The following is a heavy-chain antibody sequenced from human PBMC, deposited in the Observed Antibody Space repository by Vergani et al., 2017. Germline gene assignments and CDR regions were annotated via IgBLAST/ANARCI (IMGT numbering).Heavy chain of an antibody. J-gene: IGHJ4*02. V-gene: IGHV1-46*03. CDR2: INPSGGHT. CDR3: ARGEYGILTGYRY. D-gene: IGHD3-9*01. Sequence: QVQLVQSGAEVKKSGASVKVSCKTSGYTFSNYYMHWVRQAPGQGLEWMGIINPSGGHTNYAQKFQGRVTMTRDTSTSTVYMELSSLRSGDTAIYYCARGEYGILTGYRYWGQGTLVTVSA. CDR1: GYTFSNYY.